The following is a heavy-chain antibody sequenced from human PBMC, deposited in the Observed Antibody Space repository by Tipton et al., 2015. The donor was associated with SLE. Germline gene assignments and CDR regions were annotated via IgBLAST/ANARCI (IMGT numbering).Heavy chain of an antibody. V-gene: IGHV4-34*01. CDR3: ARHRGIVGATTDY. D-gene: IGHD1-26*01. CDR2: INHSGST. CDR1: GGSFSGYY. J-gene: IGHJ4*02. Sequence: TLSLTCAVYGGSFSGYYWSWFRQPPGKGLEWIGGINHSGSTNYNPSLKSRVTISVDTSKNQFSLKLSSGIAADTAVYYCARHRGIVGATTDYWGQGTLVTVSS.